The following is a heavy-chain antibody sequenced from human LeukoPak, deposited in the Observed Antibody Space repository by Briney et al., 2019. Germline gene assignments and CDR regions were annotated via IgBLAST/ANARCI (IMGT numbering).Heavy chain of an antibody. CDR2: ISYDGSNK. J-gene: IGHJ6*03. V-gene: IGHV3-30*04. D-gene: IGHD1-26*01. CDR3: ARAGGVGAKFYYYYMDV. Sequence: SGGSLRLFCAASGFTFSSYAMHWVRQAPGKGLEWVAVISYDGSNKYYADSVKGRFTISRDNSKNTLYLQMNSLRAEDTAVYYCARAGGVGAKFYYYYMDVWGKGTTVTVSS. CDR1: GFTFSSYA.